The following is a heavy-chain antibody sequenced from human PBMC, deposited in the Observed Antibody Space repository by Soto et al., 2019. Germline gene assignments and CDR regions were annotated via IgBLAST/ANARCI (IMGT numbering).Heavy chain of an antibody. Sequence: ASVKVSCKASGYTFTSYAMHWVRQAPGQWLEWMGWINAGNGNTKHSQKLQGRVTITRDTSASTAYMELSSLRSEDTAVYYCARGGEPIDYWGQGTLVTVSS. J-gene: IGHJ4*02. CDR3: ARGGEPIDY. V-gene: IGHV1-3*01. CDR2: INAGNGNT. D-gene: IGHD2-21*01. CDR1: GYTFTSYA.